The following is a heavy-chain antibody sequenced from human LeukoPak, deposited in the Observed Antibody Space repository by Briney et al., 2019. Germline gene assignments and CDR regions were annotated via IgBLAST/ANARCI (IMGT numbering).Heavy chain of an antibody. D-gene: IGHD2-2*02. J-gene: IGHJ6*03. V-gene: IGHV4-34*01. CDR2: INHSGST. CDR1: GGSFSGCY. Sequence: SETLSLTCAVYGGSFSGCYWSWIRQPPGKGLEWIGEINHSGSTNYNPSLKSRVTISVDTSKNQFSLKLSSVTAADTAVYYCARWGPIVVVPAAIHYMDVWGKGTTVTVSS. CDR3: ARWGPIVVVPAAIHYMDV.